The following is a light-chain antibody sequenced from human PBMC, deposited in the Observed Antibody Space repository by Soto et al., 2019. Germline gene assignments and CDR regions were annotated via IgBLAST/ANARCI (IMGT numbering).Light chain of an antibody. J-gene: IGKJ3*01. V-gene: IGKV1-39*01. CDR1: QSISSY. CDR3: QQRYSTRFT. Sequence: DIQMTQSPSSLSASVGDRVTITCRASQSISSYLNWYQQKPGKAPKLLIYAASSLQSGVPSRFSGSGSGTDFTLTISSLQPEDFATYYCQQRYSTRFTFGHVTKVDIK. CDR2: AAS.